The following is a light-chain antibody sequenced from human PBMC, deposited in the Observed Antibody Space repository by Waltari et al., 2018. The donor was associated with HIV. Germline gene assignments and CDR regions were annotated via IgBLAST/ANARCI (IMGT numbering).Light chain of an antibody. CDR2: EVS. Sequence: QSALTQPASVSGSPGQSITISCTGTSSDAGRYNLVSWYQQHPGKAPKLMIYEVSKRPSGVSNRFSGSKSGNTASLTISGLQAEDEADYYCCAYAGSTTYVIFGGGTKLTVL. V-gene: IGLV2-23*02. CDR1: SSDAGRYNL. J-gene: IGLJ2*01. CDR3: CAYAGSTTYVI.